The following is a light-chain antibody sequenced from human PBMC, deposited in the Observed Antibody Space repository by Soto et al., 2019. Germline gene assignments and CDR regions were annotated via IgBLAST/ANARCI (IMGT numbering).Light chain of an antibody. CDR3: VLYMGSGIWV. V-gene: IGLV8-61*01. J-gene: IGLJ3*02. CDR1: SGSVSANYY. CDR2: NTN. Sequence: QTVVTQEASLSVSPGTTVTLTCGLSSGSVSANYYPSWYQQTPGQAPRTLIYNTNTRSSGVPDRFSGSILGNKAALIITGAQADDEFDYYCVLYMGSGIWVFGGGTKLTVL.